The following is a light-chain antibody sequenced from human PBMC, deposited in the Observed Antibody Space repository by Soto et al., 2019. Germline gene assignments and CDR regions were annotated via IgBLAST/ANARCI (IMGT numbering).Light chain of an antibody. CDR1: QSLSYW. J-gene: IGKJ2*01. CDR3: QQYDRFPYN. Sequence: DIQMTQSPSTLSASVGDTVTITCRASQSLSYWLAWYQQKPGQAPKLLIHKASTSESGVPSRFSGSGCGTESTLTSSSLQPDDCANFYCQQYDRFPYNFGQGTKLEIK. CDR2: KAS. V-gene: IGKV1-5*03.